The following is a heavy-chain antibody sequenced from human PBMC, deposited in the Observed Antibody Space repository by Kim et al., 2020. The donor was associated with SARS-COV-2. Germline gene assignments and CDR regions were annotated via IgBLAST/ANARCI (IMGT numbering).Heavy chain of an antibody. J-gene: IGHJ6*02. V-gene: IGHV3-11*06. Sequence: KGRFTISRDNAKNSLYLQMNSLRAEDTAVYYCARDKWELLHYYYYGMDVWGQGTTVTVSS. CDR3: ARDKWELLHYYYYGMDV. D-gene: IGHD1-26*01.